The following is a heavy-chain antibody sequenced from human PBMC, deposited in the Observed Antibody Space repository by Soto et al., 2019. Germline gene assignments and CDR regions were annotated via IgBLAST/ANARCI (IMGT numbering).Heavy chain of an antibody. Sequence: EVQLVESGGGLVKPGGSLRLSCAASGFTFSSYSMNWVRQAPGKGLEWVSSISSSSSYIYYADSVKGRFTISRDNAKNSLYLQMNRLRAEDTAVYYCARRIAAAGTGFVDYWGQGTLVTVSS. J-gene: IGHJ4*02. CDR2: ISSSSSYI. D-gene: IGHD6-13*01. CDR3: ARRIAAAGTGFVDY. CDR1: GFTFSSYS. V-gene: IGHV3-21*01.